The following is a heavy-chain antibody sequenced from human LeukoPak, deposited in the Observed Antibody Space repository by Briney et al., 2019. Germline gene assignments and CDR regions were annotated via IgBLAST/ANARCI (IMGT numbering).Heavy chain of an antibody. Sequence: GGSLRLSCAASGFTFRSFAVSWVRQAPGKGLEWVSVISGSGDSTYYVDSVKGRFTISRDNSKNTLYLQMNSLRAEDTAVYYCAKGASGSFSDWGQGTLVTVSS. J-gene: IGHJ4*02. CDR2: ISGSGDST. CDR3: AKGASGSFSD. D-gene: IGHD1-26*01. V-gene: IGHV3-23*01. CDR1: GFTFRSFA.